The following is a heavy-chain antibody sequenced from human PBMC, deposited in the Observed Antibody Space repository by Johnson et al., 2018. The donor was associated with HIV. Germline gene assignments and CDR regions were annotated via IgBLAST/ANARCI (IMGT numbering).Heavy chain of an antibody. J-gene: IGHJ3*02. CDR2: INAGGDT. CDR1: GFTFDDYG. CDR3: ARDDRPDWFDI. Sequence: VQLVESGGGVVRPGGSLRLSCADSGFTFDDYGMSWVRQTPGKGLEWVPGINAGGDTYYADSVKGRVTISRDRSKNTVSLQMNSLRVEETAVYYWARDDRPDWFDIWGQGTMVTVSS. D-gene: IGHD1-14*01. V-gene: IGHV3-20*04.